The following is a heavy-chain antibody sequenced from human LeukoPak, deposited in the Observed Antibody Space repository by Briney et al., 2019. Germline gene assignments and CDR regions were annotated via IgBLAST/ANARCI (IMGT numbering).Heavy chain of an antibody. CDR3: ARVGVRGSGSYAHHERYSLFFDY. V-gene: IGHV4-30-2*01. Sequence: PSETLSLTCAVSGGSISSGGYSWSWIRQPPGKGLEWIGYIYHSGSTYYNPSLKSRATISVDRSKNQFSLKLSSVTAADTAVYHCARVGVRGSGSYAHHERYSLFFDYWGQGTLVTVSS. CDR2: IYHSGST. CDR1: GGSISSGGYS. J-gene: IGHJ4*02. D-gene: IGHD3-10*01.